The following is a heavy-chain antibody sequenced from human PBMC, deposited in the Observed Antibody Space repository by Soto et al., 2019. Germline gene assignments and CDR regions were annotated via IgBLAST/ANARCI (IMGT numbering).Heavy chain of an antibody. D-gene: IGHD2-15*01. J-gene: IGHJ6*02. CDR3: ARGSLEDIVVVVAATPIDGMDV. CDR2: INHSGST. CDR1: GGSFSGYY. V-gene: IGHV4-34*01. Sequence: QVQLQQWGAGLLKPSETLSLTCADYGGSFSGYYWSWIRQPPGKGLEWIGEINHSGSTNYNPSLKSRVTISVDTSKNQFSLKLSSVTAADTAVYYCARGSLEDIVVVVAATPIDGMDVWGQGTTVTVSS.